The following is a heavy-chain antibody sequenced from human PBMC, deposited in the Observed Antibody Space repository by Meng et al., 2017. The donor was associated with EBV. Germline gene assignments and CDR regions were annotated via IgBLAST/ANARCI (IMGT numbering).Heavy chain of an antibody. D-gene: IGHD2-21*01. CDR1: GGSTSSSSYY. Sequence: QLQLQGAGPGLVKPSENLSLTCTVSGGSTSSSSYYWGWVRQPPGKGLEWIGSIYYSGSTYCNPSLKSRVTISVDTSKNQFSLKLSSVTAADTAVYYCARHHHHSLFDYWGQGTLVTVSS. CDR2: IYYSGST. V-gene: IGHV4-39*01. J-gene: IGHJ4*02. CDR3: ARHHHHSLFDY.